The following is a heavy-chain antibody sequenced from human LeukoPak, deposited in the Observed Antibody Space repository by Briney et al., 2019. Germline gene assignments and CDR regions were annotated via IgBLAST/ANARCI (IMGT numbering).Heavy chain of an antibody. CDR3: AKDPPGIAAAGTPNDY. Sequence: GSLRLSCAASGFTFSSYAMFWVRQAPGKGLEWVPAIGGSGGSTYYADSVKGRFTISRDNSKNTLYLQMNSLRAEDTAVYYCAKDPPGIAAAGTPNDYWGQGTLVTVSS. V-gene: IGHV3-23*01. J-gene: IGHJ4*02. D-gene: IGHD6-13*01. CDR1: GFTFSSYA. CDR2: IGGSGGST.